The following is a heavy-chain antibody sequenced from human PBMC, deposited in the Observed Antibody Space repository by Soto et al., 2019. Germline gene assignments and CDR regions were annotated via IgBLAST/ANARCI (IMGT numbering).Heavy chain of an antibody. CDR2: IYHSGST. D-gene: IGHD3-22*01. CDR1: GFSISSSNW. Sequence: SETLSLTCTFSGFSISSSNWWSWVRQPPGKGLEWIGEIYHSGSTNYNPSLKSRVTMSVDKSKNQFSLKLSSVTAADTAVYYCARSPDSSGYYPRRYYYGMDVWGQGTTVTVSS. CDR3: ARSPDSSGYYPRRYYYGMDV. V-gene: IGHV4-4*02. J-gene: IGHJ6*02.